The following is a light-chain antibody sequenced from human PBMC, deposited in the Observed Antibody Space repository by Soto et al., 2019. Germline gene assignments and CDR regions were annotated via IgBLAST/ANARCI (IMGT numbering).Light chain of an antibody. Sequence: QSALTQPASVSGSPGQSITISCTGTSSDVGGYNYVSWYQQHPGKAPKLMIYEVSNRPSGVSNRFSGSKSGNTASLTISGLQAEDEADYCCSSYTGSSTYVFGTGTKVTVL. J-gene: IGLJ1*01. CDR1: SSDVGGYNY. CDR2: EVS. V-gene: IGLV2-14*01. CDR3: SSYTGSSTYV.